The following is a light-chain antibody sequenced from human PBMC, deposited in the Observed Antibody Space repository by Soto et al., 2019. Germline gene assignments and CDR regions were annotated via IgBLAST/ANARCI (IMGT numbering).Light chain of an antibody. Sequence: DIQMTQSPSSLSASVGDRVTITCRAGQSISTFLHWFHQRPGEAPHHLIYAASTLQSGVPSRFSGSGSGTDFTLTISSLQPEDFATYYCQPLGTFGRGTRMEIK. V-gene: IGKV1-39*01. CDR3: QPLGT. J-gene: IGKJ1*01. CDR1: QSISTF. CDR2: AAS.